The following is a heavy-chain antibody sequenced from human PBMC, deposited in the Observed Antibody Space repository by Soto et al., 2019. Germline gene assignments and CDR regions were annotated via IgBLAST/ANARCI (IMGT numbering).Heavy chain of an antibody. Sequence: GGSLRLSCAASGFTFSSYAMSWVRQAPGKGLEWVSAISGSGGSTYYADSVKGRFTISRDNSKNTLYLQMNSLRAEDTAVYYCAEARGAGITAAGDYWGQGTLVTVSS. D-gene: IGHD6-25*01. CDR2: ISGSGGST. V-gene: IGHV3-23*01. CDR1: GFTFSSYA. CDR3: AEARGAGITAAGDY. J-gene: IGHJ4*02.